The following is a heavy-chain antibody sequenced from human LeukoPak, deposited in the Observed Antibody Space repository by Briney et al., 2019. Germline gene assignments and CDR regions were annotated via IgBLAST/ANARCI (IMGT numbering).Heavy chain of an antibody. D-gene: IGHD2-15*01. Sequence: GESLKISCKGSGYRFTSYWIGWVRQMPGKGLEWMGIIYPGDSDTRYSPSFQGQVTISADKSISTAYLQWSSLKASDTAMYYCARSGYCSGGSCWGSNFDYWGQGTLVTVSS. CDR3: ARSGYCSGGSCWGSNFDY. CDR2: IYPGDSDT. CDR1: GYRFTSYW. J-gene: IGHJ4*02. V-gene: IGHV5-51*01.